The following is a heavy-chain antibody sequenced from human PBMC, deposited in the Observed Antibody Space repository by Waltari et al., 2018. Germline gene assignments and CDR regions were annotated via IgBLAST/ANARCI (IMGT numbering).Heavy chain of an antibody. D-gene: IGHD6-19*01. CDR3: ARSVSSGWYY. J-gene: IGHJ4*02. Sequence: QVQLQESGPGLVKPSDTLSLPCAVSGYSTSSGYYWGWIRRPPGKGLEWIGSINHSGSTSYNPSLKIRVTISVDTSKNQFSLKLSSVTAADTAVYYCARSVSSGWYYWGQGTLVTVSS. CDR1: GYSTSSGYY. V-gene: IGHV4-38-2*01. CDR2: INHSGST.